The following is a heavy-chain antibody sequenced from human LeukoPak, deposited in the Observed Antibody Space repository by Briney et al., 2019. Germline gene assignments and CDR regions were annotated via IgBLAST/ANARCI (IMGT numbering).Heavy chain of an antibody. CDR1: GYTFTTYH. CDR2: INPNSGGT. D-gene: IGHD3-22*01. CDR3: ATDYYDSSGYVRLGFDY. J-gene: IGHJ4*02. Sequence: ASVKVSCKASGYTFTTYHINWVRQATGQGLEWMGWINPNSGGTNYAQKFQGRVTTTRDTSISTAYMELSRLRSDDTAAYYCATDYYDSSGYVRLGFDYWGQGTLVTVSS. V-gene: IGHV1-2*02.